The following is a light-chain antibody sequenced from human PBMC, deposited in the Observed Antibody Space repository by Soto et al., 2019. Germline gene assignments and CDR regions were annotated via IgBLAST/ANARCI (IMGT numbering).Light chain of an antibody. V-gene: IGKV4-1*01. Sequence: DIVMTQSPDSLAVSLGERATINCKSSQSVLYSSNNKNYLAWYQQKPGQPPKLLIYWASTRESGVPDRFSGSRSGTDFTLTISSLQAEDVAVYYCQQYYCPPLTFGGGTKVEIK. CDR3: QQYYCPPLT. CDR1: QSVLYSSNNKNY. CDR2: WAS. J-gene: IGKJ4*01.